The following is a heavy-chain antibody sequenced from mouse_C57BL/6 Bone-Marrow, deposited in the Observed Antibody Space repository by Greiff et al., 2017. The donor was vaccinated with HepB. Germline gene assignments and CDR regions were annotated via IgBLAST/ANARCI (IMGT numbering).Heavy chain of an antibody. D-gene: IGHD1-1*01. CDR1: GFNIKDDY. CDR3: TTGYYYDSRYYFDY. J-gene: IGHJ2*01. V-gene: IGHV14-4*01. CDR2: IDPENGDT. Sequence: VQLKESGAELVRPGASVKLSCTASGFNIKDDYMHWVKQRPEQGLEWIGWIDPENGDTAYASKFPGKATITADTSSNTAYLQLSSLTSEDTAVYYCTTGYYYDSRYYFDYWGQGTTLTVSS.